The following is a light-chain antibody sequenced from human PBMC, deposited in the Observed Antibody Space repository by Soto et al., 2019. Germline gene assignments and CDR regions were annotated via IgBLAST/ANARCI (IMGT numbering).Light chain of an antibody. V-gene: IGLV2-23*02. CDR1: NSDVGNYNL. CDR3: CSYAGSATWV. CDR2: EVT. Sequence: QSALTQPASVSGSPGQSITISCTGTNSDVGNYNLVSWYQQHPGKAPKLMMYEVTKPPSGVSNRFSGSKSGNTASLTISGLQSEDEADYYCCSYAGSATWVFVGGTKLTVL. J-gene: IGLJ3*02.